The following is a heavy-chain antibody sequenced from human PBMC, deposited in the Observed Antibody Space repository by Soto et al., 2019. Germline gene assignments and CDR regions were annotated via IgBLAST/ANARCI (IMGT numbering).Heavy chain of an antibody. J-gene: IGHJ6*02. CDR1: GYTFTSYY. D-gene: IGHD3-3*01. CDR3: ARDLSSYDFWSGYLDV. CDR2: INPSGGST. Sequence: QVQLVQSGAEVKKPGASVKVSCKASGYTFTSYYMHWVRQAPGQGLEWMGIINPSGGSTSYAQKFQGRVTMTRDTSTSTVYMELSSLRSEDTAVYYCARDLSSYDFWSGYLDVWGQGTTVTVSS. V-gene: IGHV1-46*01.